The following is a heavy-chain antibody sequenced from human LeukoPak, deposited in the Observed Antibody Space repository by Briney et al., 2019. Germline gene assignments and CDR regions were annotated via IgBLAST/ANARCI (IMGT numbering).Heavy chain of an antibody. J-gene: IGHJ4*02. CDR2: IYYSGST. CDR3: ARRNYYGSGSYPTYYFDY. D-gene: IGHD3-10*01. CDR1: GGSISSYY. V-gene: IGHV4-59*08. Sequence: KPSETLSLTCTVSGGSISSYYWSWIRQPPGKGLEWIGYIYYSGSTNYNPSLKSRVTISVDTSKNQFSLKLSSVTAADTAVYYCARRNYYGSGSYPTYYFDYWGQGTLVTVSS.